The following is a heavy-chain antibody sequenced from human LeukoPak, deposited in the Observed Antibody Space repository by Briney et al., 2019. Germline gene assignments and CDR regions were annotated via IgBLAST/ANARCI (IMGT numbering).Heavy chain of an antibody. J-gene: IGHJ5*02. CDR1: GGSISSYY. V-gene: IGHV4-59*01. Sequence: SETLSLTCTVSGGSISSYYWSWIRQPPGKGLEWIGYIYYSGSIKYNSSLKSRVTISVDTSKNQISLKLRSVTAADTAVYYCARHGYSSGSLAWFDPWGQGTQVTVSS. CDR2: IYYSGSI. CDR3: ARHGYSSGSLAWFDP. D-gene: IGHD6-19*01.